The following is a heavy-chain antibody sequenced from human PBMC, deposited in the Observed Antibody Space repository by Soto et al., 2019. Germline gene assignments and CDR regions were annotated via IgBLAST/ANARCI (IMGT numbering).Heavy chain of an antibody. Sequence: GGSLRLSCAASGFTFSSYAMSWVRQAPGKGLERVTAISGSGGSTYYADSVKGRFTISRDNSKNTLYLQMNSLRAEDTAVYYCAKDRSRYCSGGSCYFDYWGQGTLVTVSS. J-gene: IGHJ4*02. CDR2: ISGSGGST. V-gene: IGHV3-23*01. CDR1: GFTFSSYA. D-gene: IGHD2-15*01. CDR3: AKDRSRYCSGGSCYFDY.